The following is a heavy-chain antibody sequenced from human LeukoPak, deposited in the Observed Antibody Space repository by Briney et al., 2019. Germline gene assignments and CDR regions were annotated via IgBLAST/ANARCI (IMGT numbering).Heavy chain of an antibody. CDR3: AREMKLFGTDRGAFDI. D-gene: IGHD3-10*02. CDR2: INSEGSIT. Sequence: GGSLRLSCAASGFTFSSYWMHRVRQAPGKGLVWVSRINSEGSITSYADSVKGRFTISRDNAKNTLYLQTNSLRAEDTAVYFCAREMKLFGTDRGAFDIWGQGTMVTVSS. J-gene: IGHJ3*02. CDR1: GFTFSSYW. V-gene: IGHV3-74*01.